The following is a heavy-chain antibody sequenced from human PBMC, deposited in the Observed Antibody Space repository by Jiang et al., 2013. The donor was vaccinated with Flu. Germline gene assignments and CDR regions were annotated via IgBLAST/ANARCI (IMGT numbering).Heavy chain of an antibody. Sequence: KDPGASVRVSCKASGYTFSNYAMNWVRQAPGQGLEWLGWINTNTGNPTYAQAFTGRFVFSLDTSVSTAYPQISSLKAEDTAVYYCARDLIYTESTAYNSHFDYWGQGTLVTVSS. J-gene: IGHJ4*02. D-gene: IGHD3-16*01. CDR1: GYTFSNYA. CDR3: ARDLIYTESTAYNSHFDY. CDR2: INTNTGNP. V-gene: IGHV7-4-1*02.